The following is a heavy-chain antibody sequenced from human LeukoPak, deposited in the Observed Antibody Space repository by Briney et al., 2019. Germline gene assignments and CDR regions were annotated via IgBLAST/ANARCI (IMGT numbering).Heavy chain of an antibody. Sequence: PSETLSLTCTVSAGSISCYYWSWIRQPAGKGLEWIGRIYTSGSTNYNPSLKSRVTMSVDTSKNQFSLKLSSVTAADTAVYYCARERGYCSGGSYESLYYFDYWGQGTLVTVSS. CDR3: ARERGYCSGGSYESLYYFDY. D-gene: IGHD2-15*01. CDR1: AGSISCYY. CDR2: IYTSGST. V-gene: IGHV4-4*07. J-gene: IGHJ4*02.